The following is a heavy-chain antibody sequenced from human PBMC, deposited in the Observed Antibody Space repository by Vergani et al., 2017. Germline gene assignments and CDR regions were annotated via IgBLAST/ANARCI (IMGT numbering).Heavy chain of an antibody. V-gene: IGHV5-51*01. CDR3: TRHXPCGDGACLHFDH. Sequence: EVQLVQSGAEVKKPGESLKISCKGSGYSFTSYWIGWVRQMPGKGLEWMGIIYPGDSDTRYSPSFQGQAIMSLDKSITTAYLQWRSLKASDTAIYYCTRHXPCGDGACLHFDHWGQGTQVTVSS. CDR2: IYPGDSDT. CDR1: GYSFTSYW. D-gene: IGHD2-21*01. J-gene: IGHJ4*02.